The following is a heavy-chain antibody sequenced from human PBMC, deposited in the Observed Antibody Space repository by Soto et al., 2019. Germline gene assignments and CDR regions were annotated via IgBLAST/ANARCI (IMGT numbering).Heavy chain of an antibody. V-gene: IGHV3-21*01. CDR3: ARDCSGGSCYPGMDV. CDR2: ISSSGYI. D-gene: IGHD2-15*01. CDR1: GFTIRSTY. Sequence: PGGSLRLSCAVSGFTIRSTYFSWVRQAPGKRLEWLSSISSSGYIFSTDSVRGRFTISRDNAKNSVYLQINSLRAEDTAVYFCARDCSGGSCYPGMDVWGQGTTVTVSS. J-gene: IGHJ6*02.